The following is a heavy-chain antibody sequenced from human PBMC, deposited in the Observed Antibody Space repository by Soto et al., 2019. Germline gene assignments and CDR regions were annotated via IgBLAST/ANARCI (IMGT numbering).Heavy chain of an antibody. V-gene: IGHV4-59*13. CDR1: GGASSVGY. D-gene: IGHD3-22*01. CDR2: IYYTGTT. CDR3: ARATYYYDRSGYLYNFDY. J-gene: IGHJ4*02. Sequence: LTCAVSGGASSVGYWSWIRQPPGKGLEWIGYIYYTGTTNYNPSLESRVTISVDTSKNQFSLKLSSVTAADTAVYYCARATYYYDRSGYLYNFDYWGQGTLVTVSS.